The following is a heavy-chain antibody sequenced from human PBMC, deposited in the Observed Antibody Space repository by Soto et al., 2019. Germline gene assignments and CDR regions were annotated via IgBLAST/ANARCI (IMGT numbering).Heavy chain of an antibody. D-gene: IGHD5-18*01. J-gene: IGHJ6*02. V-gene: IGHV1-69*13. Sequence: SVKVSCKASGGTFSSYAISWVRQAPGQGLEWMGGIIPIFGTANYAQRFQGRVTITADESTSTAYMELSSLRSEDTVVYYCARDGVDTAMNHYYYGMDVWGQGTTVTVSS. CDR2: IIPIFGTA. CDR3: ARDGVDTAMNHYYYGMDV. CDR1: GGTFSSYA.